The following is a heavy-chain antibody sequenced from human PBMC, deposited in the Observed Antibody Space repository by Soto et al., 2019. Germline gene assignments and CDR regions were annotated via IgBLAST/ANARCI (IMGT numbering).Heavy chain of an antibody. CDR1: GGSISSYY. CDR2: IYYSGST. J-gene: IGHJ4*02. Sequence: PSETLSLTCTVSGGSISSYYWSWIRQPPGRGLEWIGYIYYSGSTSYNPSLKSRVTISVDTSKNQFSLKLSSVTAADTAVYYCARRHRDASAYWGQGTLVPVSS. V-gene: IGHV4-59*08. CDR3: ARRHRDASAY. D-gene: IGHD2-21*02.